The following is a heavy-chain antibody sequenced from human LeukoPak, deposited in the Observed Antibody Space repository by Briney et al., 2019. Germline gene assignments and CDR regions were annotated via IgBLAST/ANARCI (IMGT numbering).Heavy chain of an antibody. D-gene: IGHD3-10*01. J-gene: IGHJ6*03. Sequence: GGSLRLSCAASGFTFSSYAMHWVRQAPGKGLEGVAVISYDGSNKYYAGSVQGRFTISRDNSKNTLFLQMNSLRAEDTAVYYCAKGPKPGAITMVRGVRSYYYYMDVWGKGTTVTISS. CDR1: GFTFSSYA. CDR3: AKGPKPGAITMVRGVRSYYYYMDV. V-gene: IGHV3-30*04. CDR2: ISYDGSNK.